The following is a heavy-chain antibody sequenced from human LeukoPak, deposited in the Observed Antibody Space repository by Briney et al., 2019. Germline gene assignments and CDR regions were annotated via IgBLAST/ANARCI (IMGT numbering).Heavy chain of an antibody. V-gene: IGHV4-39*07. CDR2: INHSGST. J-gene: IGHJ4*02. D-gene: IGHD1-26*01. CDR1: GGSISSGDYY. CDR3: ARARYSGSYLDY. Sequence: SETLSLTCTVSGGSISSGDYYWSWIRQPPGKGLEWIGEINHSGSTNYNPSLKSRVTISVDTSKNQFSLKLSSVTAADTAVYYCARARYSGSYLDYWGQGTLVTVSS.